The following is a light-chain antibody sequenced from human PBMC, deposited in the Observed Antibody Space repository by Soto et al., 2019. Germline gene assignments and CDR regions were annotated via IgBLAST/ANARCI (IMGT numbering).Light chain of an antibody. CDR2: GVS. Sequence: EIVMTQSPATLSVSPGERVTLSCRASQSVSTKLAWYQQKPGQAPRLLISGVSTRATGVPARFSGSGSETEFTLTISSLQSEDSAVYYCQQYKNWPPITFGQGTRLEIK. J-gene: IGKJ5*01. V-gene: IGKV3D-15*01. CDR3: QQYKNWPPIT. CDR1: QSVSTK.